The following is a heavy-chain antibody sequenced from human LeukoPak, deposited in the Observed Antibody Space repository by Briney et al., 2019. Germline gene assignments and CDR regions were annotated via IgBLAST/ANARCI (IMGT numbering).Heavy chain of an antibody. CDR2: INHSGST. J-gene: IGHJ4*02. CDR1: GGSFSGYY. D-gene: IGHD6-13*01. Sequence: SETLSLTCAVYGGSFSGYYWSWIRQPPGKGLEWIGEINHSGSTNYNPSLKSRVTISVDTSKNQFSLKLSSVTAADTAVYYCASVRSGWSGGDFDYWGQGTLVTVSS. CDR3: ASVRSGWSGGDFDY. V-gene: IGHV4-34*01.